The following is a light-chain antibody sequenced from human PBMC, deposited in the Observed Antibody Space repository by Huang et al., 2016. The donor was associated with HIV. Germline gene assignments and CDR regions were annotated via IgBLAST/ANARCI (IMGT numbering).Light chain of an antibody. J-gene: IGKJ1*01. CDR2: VAS. V-gene: IGKV3-11*01. CDR1: QSVGSY. Sequence: EIILTQSPATLSLSPGARATLSCRASQSVGSYLAWYQQHPGQAPRLLIYVASNRATGIPARFSGGGSGTDFTLTIRGLEPDDFAVYFCQQRSNRTPTTFGQGTKVE. CDR3: QQRSNRTPTT.